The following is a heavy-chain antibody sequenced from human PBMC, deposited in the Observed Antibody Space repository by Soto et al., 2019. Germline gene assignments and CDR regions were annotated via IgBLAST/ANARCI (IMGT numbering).Heavy chain of an antibody. CDR1: GFTFSSYG. V-gene: IGHV3-33*01. CDR3: ARDEGYFQH. CDR2: IWYDGSNK. Sequence: QVQLVESGGGVVQPGRSLRLSCAASGFTFSSYGMHWVRQAPGKGLEWVAVIWYDGSNKYYADSVKGRFTISRDNSKNTLYLQMNSLRAEDTAVYYCARDEGYFQHWGQGTLVTVSS. J-gene: IGHJ1*01.